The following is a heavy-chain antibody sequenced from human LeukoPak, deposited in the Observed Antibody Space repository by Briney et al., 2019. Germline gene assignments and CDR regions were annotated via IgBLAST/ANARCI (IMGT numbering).Heavy chain of an antibody. CDR1: GGSLISSSYY. D-gene: IGHD3-10*01. Sequence: SETLSLTCSVSGGSLISSSYYWGWIRQPPGKGLEWIGEINHSGSTNYNPSLKSRVTISVGTSKNQFSLKLSSVTAADTAVYYCARLRRPTYYYGSGRTKTNWFDPWGQGTLVTVSS. CDR2: INHSGST. CDR3: ARLRRPTYYYGSGRTKTNWFDP. J-gene: IGHJ5*02. V-gene: IGHV4-39*07.